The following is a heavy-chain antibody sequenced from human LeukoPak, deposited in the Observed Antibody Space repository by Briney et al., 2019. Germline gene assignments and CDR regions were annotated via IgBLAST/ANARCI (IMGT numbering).Heavy chain of an antibody. V-gene: IGHV4-59*11. CDR2: IYYSGST. CDR3: ARERSTVNWFDP. Sequence: PSETLSLTCTVSGVSISSHYWSWIRQPPGKGLEWIGYIYYSGSTNYNPSLKSRVTISVDTSKNQFSLKLSSVTAADTAVYYCARERSTVNWFDPWGQGTLVTVSS. CDR1: GVSISSHY. D-gene: IGHD4-17*01. J-gene: IGHJ5*02.